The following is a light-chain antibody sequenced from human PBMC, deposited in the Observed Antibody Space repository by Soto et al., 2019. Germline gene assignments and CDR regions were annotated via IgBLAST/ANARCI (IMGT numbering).Light chain of an antibody. Sequence: QSVLTQSPSASASLGASVKLTCTLSSGHSSYAIAWHQQQPEQGPRYLMKLSSDGSHSKGDGIPDRFSVSSSGAERYLTISSLQSEDEADYYCQTWDTGARVVFGGGTQLTVL. V-gene: IGLV4-69*01. J-gene: IGLJ2*01. CDR3: QTWDTGARVV. CDR2: LSSDGSH. CDR1: SGHSSYA.